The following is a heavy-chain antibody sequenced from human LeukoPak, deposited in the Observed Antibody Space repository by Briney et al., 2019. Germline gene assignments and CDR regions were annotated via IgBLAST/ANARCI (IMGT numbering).Heavy chain of an antibody. J-gene: IGHJ4*02. Sequence: SETLSLTCIVSGASISTNTHYWGWVRQPPGKGLEWIASIHHTGTPYYNPSLKSRVTISVDTSKNQFSLRLSSVTAADTAVYYCARLMSTSYPDYFDYWGQGTLVTVSS. CDR3: ARLMSTSYPDYFDY. CDR1: GASISTNTHY. V-gene: IGHV4-39*01. D-gene: IGHD2/OR15-2a*01. CDR2: IHHTGTP.